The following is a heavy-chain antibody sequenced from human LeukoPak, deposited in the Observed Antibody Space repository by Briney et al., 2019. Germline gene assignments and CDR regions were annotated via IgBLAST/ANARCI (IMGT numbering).Heavy chain of an antibody. CDR1: GYSISSGYY. J-gene: IGHJ4*02. CDR3: ARDALVRGLYYFDY. V-gene: IGHV4-38-2*02. D-gene: IGHD3-10*01. Sequence: SETLSLTCAVSGYSISSGYYWGWIRQPPGKGVEWIVSIYHSGSTYYNPSLKSRVTISVDTSKNQFSLKLSSVTAADTAVYYCARDALVRGLYYFDYWGQGTLVTVSS. CDR2: IYHSGST.